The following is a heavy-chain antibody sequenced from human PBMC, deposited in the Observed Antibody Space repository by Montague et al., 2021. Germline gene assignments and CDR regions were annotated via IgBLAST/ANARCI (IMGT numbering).Heavy chain of an antibody. D-gene: IGHD3-22*01. CDR1: GFTFSTFP. CDR3: ARWRVYYDSSGYAA. J-gene: IGHJ5*02. Sequence: SLRLSCPASGFTFSTFPMHWVRQAPGKGLEWVALISHDGSNKYYADSVRGRFIVSRDNSKNTLYLQTSSLRADDTAVYYCARWRVYYDSSGYAAWGRGTLVTVSS. CDR2: ISHDGSNK. V-gene: IGHV3-30-3*01.